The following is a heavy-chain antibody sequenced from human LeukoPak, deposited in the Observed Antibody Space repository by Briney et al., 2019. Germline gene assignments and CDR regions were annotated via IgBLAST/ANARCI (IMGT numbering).Heavy chain of an antibody. V-gene: IGHV3-30*02. D-gene: IGHD4-17*01. CDR3: AINTVTQGEYFQH. CDR2: IRYDGNDK. CDR1: GFTFSSYS. Sequence: PGGSLRLSCAASGFTFSSYSMHWVRQAPGKGLEWVAFIRYDGNDKYYADSVKGRFTVSRDNSKNTLYLQMNSLRSEDTAIYYCAINTVTQGEYFQHWGQGTLVTVFS. J-gene: IGHJ1*01.